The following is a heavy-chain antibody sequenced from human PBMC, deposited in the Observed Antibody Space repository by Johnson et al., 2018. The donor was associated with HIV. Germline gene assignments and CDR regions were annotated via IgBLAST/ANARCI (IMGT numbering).Heavy chain of an antibody. CDR1: GFTVSSNY. Sequence: QVQVVESGGGLVQPGGSLRLSCAASGFTVSSNYMSWVRQAPGKGLEWVAVISYDGSNKYYAESVKGRFTISRDNSKNAMYLQMNSLRTEDTAVYYCANLGDYSGNNGFDIWGQGTMVTVSS. D-gene: IGHD4-23*01. CDR3: ANLGDYSGNNGFDI. J-gene: IGHJ3*02. V-gene: IGHV3-30*18. CDR2: ISYDGSNK.